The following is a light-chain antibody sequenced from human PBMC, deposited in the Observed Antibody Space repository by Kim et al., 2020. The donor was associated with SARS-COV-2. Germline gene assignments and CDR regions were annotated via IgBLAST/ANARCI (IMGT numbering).Light chain of an antibody. Sequence: AIHLTQSPSSLSASVGDRVSITCRASRDISSRLGWYLQKPGKAPEFLISGASTLESGVPSRFSGSGCGTDFTLTISSLQPEDFATYYCLQDYNYPLSFGQGTRLDIK. J-gene: IGKJ5*01. CDR3: LQDYNYPLS. CDR1: RDISSR. CDR2: GAS. V-gene: IGKV1-6*01.